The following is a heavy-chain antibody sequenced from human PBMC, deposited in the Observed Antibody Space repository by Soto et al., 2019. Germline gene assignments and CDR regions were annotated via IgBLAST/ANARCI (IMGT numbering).Heavy chain of an antibody. CDR2: INPNSDVT. Sequence: QVQLVQSGAEVKKPGASVKVSCKASGYTFNSYYIHWVRQAPGQGLEWMGWINPNSDVTGYAQSFQGRVTMTRDMSMTTAYMYLTKLRSDDTAVYYCVRVGLNRKYDFDFWGQGTLITVSS. CDR1: GYTFNSYY. V-gene: IGHV1-2*02. CDR3: VRVGLNRKYDFDF. J-gene: IGHJ4*02. D-gene: IGHD2-2*01.